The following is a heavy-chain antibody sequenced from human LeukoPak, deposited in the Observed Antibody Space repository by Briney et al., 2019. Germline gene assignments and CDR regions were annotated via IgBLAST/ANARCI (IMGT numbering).Heavy chain of an antibody. Sequence: GGSLRLSCAASGFTFSTYGIHWVRQAPGKGLEWVAVIWSDGSNKYYADSVKGRFTISRDNSKNTLYLQMNSLRAEDTAVYYCARGPSLFVAATPNRNWFDPWGQGTLVTVSS. J-gene: IGHJ5*02. CDR3: ARGPSLFVAATPNRNWFDP. V-gene: IGHV3-33*01. D-gene: IGHD2-15*01. CDR1: GFTFSTYG. CDR2: IWSDGSNK.